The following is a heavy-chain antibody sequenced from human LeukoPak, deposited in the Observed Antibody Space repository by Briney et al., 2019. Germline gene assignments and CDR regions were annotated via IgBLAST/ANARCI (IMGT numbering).Heavy chain of an antibody. Sequence: ASVKVSCKASGYTFINYDINWVRQATGQGLEWMGWMNPKSGYTGYAQKFQGRVTMTMNTSITTAYMELSSLRSEDTAMYYCARTYGDYDYRSQGTLVTVSS. V-gene: IGHV1-8*01. D-gene: IGHD4-17*01. J-gene: IGHJ4*02. CDR2: MNPKSGYT. CDR3: ARTYGDYDY. CDR1: GYTFINYD.